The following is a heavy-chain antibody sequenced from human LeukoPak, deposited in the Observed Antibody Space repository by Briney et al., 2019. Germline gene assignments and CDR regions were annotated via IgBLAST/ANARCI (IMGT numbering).Heavy chain of an antibody. D-gene: IGHD6-13*01. V-gene: IGHV3-7*01. Sequence: QAGGPLRLSCAASGFIFSSHWMTWVRQAPGKGLEWVASIKEDGSEKNYVDSVKGRFTISRDNAKNSLYLQIKSLRDEDTAVYSCARGYSALGYWGQGTLVTVSS. CDR2: IKEDGSEK. J-gene: IGHJ4*02. CDR1: GFIFSSHW. CDR3: ARGYSALGY.